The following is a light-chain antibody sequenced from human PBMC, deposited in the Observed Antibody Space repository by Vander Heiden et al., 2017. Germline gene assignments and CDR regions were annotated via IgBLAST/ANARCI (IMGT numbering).Light chain of an antibody. CDR1: SSDIDNYNY. Sequence: QSALTQPPSASGSPGQSVTISCPGTSSDIDNYNYVSWYQQHPGKAPKLMIYEVSKRPSGVPDRFSGSKSGNTASLTVSGLQAEDEADYYCSSYAGSNTHVVFGGGTKLTVL. J-gene: IGLJ2*01. CDR3: SSYAGSNTHVV. V-gene: IGLV2-8*01. CDR2: EVS.